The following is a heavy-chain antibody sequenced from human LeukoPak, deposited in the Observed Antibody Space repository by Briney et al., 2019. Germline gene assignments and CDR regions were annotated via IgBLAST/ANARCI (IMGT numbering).Heavy chain of an antibody. J-gene: IGHJ4*02. CDR3: ARDYYYDSKGFDY. Sequence: GGSLRLSCVASGFTFNFYWMHWVRQTPGEGLVWVSNINTDGTTTNYADSVKGRFTISRDNTNNTLYLQMNSLRAEDTAVYFCARDYYYDSKGFDYWGQGTLVTVSS. CDR2: INTDGTTT. CDR1: GFTFNFYW. V-gene: IGHV3-74*01. D-gene: IGHD3-22*01.